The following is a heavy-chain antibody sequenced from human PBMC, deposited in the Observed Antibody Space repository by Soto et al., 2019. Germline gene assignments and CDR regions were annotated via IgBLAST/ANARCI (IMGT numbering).Heavy chain of an antibody. J-gene: IGHJ4*02. Sequence: SVKVSCKASGYTFTSYGISWVRQAPGQGLEWMGRIIPNRGIANYAQKFQGRVTITADKSTSTAYMELSSLRSEDTAVYYCARDKNYDYWGQGTLVTVSS. V-gene: IGHV1-69*04. CDR2: IIPNRGIA. CDR3: ARDKNYDY. CDR1: GYTFTSYG.